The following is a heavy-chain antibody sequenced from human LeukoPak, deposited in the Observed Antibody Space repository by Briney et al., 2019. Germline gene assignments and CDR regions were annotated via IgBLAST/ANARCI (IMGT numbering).Heavy chain of an antibody. Sequence: GASVKVSCKASGGTFSSYTISWVRQAPGQGLEWMGGIIPIFGTTNYAQKFQGRVTITADKSTSTAYMELSSLRSEDTAVYYCARDRSGSYLAPGLDAFDIWGQGTMVTVSS. D-gene: IGHD1-26*01. CDR3: ARDRSGSYLAPGLDAFDI. V-gene: IGHV1-69*06. J-gene: IGHJ3*02. CDR1: GGTFSSYT. CDR2: IIPIFGTT.